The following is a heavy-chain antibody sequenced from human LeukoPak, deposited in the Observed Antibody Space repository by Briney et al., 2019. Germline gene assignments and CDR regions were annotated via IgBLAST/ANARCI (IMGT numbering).Heavy chain of an antibody. CDR1: GFTFSNYW. CDR3: ATTRYYYDSSGYSNFDY. V-gene: IGHV3-23*01. J-gene: IGHJ4*02. Sequence: AGGSLRLSCAASGFTFSNYWMTWVRQAPGKGLEWVSAISLSGGSTYYADSVKGRFTISRDNSKNTLYLQMNSLRAEDTAVYYCATTRYYYDSSGYSNFDYWGQGTLVTVSS. CDR2: ISLSGGST. D-gene: IGHD3-22*01.